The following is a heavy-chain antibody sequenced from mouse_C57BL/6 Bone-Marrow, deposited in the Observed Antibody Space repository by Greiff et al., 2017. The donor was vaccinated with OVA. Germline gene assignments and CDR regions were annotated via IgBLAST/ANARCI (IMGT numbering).Heavy chain of an antibody. Sequence: EVQLQQSGAELVRPGASVKLSCTASGFNIKDDYMHWVKQRPEQGLEWIGLIDPENGDTEYASKFQGKATITADTSSNTAYLQLSSLTSEDTAVYYCTTYSNYDAMDYWGRGTSVTVSS. CDR3: TTYSNYDAMDY. V-gene: IGHV14-4*01. CDR2: IDPENGDT. J-gene: IGHJ4*01. D-gene: IGHD2-5*01. CDR1: GFNIKDDY.